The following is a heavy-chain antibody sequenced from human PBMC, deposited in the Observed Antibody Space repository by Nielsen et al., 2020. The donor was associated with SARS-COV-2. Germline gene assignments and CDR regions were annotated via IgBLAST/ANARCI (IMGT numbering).Heavy chain of an antibody. Sequence: WIRQPPGKGLEWVSAISGSGGSTYYADSVKGRFTISRDNSKNTLYLQMNSLRAEDTAVYYCAKGGYCSGGSCYSGYYYGMDVWGQGTTVTRLL. CDR3: AKGGYCSGGSCYSGYYYGMDV. CDR2: ISGSGGST. J-gene: IGHJ6*02. V-gene: IGHV3-23*01. D-gene: IGHD2-15*01.